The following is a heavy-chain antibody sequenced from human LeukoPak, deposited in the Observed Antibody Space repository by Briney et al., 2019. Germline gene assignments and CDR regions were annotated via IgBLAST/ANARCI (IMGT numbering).Heavy chain of an antibody. V-gene: IGHV3-48*03. CDR2: ISSSGSTI. CDR3: ARDRQYDFWSGYRDYYGMDV. CDR1: GFTFSSYE. Sequence: PGGSLRLSCAASGFTFSSYEMNWVRQAPGKGLEWGSYISSSGSTIYYADSVKGRFTISRDNAKNSLYLQMNSLRAEDTAVYYCARDRQYDFWSGYRDYYGMDVWGQGTTVTVSS. J-gene: IGHJ6*02. D-gene: IGHD3-3*01.